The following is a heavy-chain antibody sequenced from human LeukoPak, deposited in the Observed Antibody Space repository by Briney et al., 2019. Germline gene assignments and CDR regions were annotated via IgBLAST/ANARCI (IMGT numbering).Heavy chain of an antibody. CDR3: ARTALKQLVHYYFDY. CDR2: IYYSGST. Sequence: SETLSLTCTVSGGSVSSYYWSWIRQPPGKGLEWIGYIYYSGSTNYNPSLKSRVTISVDTSKSQFSLKLSSVTAADTAVYYCARTALKQLVHYYFDYWGQGTLVTVSS. D-gene: IGHD6-13*01. J-gene: IGHJ4*02. V-gene: IGHV4-59*02. CDR1: GGSVSSYY.